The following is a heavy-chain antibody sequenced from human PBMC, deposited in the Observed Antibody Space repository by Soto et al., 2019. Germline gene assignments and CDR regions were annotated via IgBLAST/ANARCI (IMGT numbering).Heavy chain of an antibody. J-gene: IGHJ6*02. V-gene: IGHV5-51*01. CDR3: ARVSGSYYYGMDV. Sequence: PGESLKISCKGSGYIFTDHCIVWVRQMAGKGLEWVGIICPGYSNIIYSPSVQGQVTISADMSISTAYLQWSSLKASDTAVYYCARVSGSYYYGMDVWGQGTTVTVSS. CDR2: ICPGYSNI. CDR1: GYIFTDHC. D-gene: IGHD1-26*01.